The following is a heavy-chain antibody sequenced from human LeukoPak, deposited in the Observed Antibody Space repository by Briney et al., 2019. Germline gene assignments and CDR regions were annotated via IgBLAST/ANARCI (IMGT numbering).Heavy chain of an antibody. D-gene: IGHD4-17*01. CDR1: GGSISSGGYY. V-gene: IGHV4-30-2*01. Sequence: SETLSLTCTVSGGSISSGGYYWSWIRQPPGKGLEWIGYIYHSGSTYYNPSLKSRVTISVDRSKNQFSLKLSSVTAADTAVYYCARGGDDYGDYNRSKDAFDIWGQGTMVTVSS. CDR2: IYHSGST. CDR3: ARGGDDYGDYNRSKDAFDI. J-gene: IGHJ3*02.